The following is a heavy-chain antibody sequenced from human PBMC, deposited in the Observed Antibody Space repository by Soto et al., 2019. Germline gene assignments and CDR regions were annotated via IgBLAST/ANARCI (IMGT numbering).Heavy chain of an antibody. D-gene: IGHD4-17*01. CDR3: ARDYPYFTLTTTGGMDV. J-gene: IGHJ6*02. V-gene: IGHV4-59*01. Sequence: SXTLSRTCAVSCGSITNYYWSWIRQPPGKGLEWLGYIYSSGDTNYNPSLKSRVTISVDRSKNQFSLRLTSVTAADTAVYYCARDYPYFTLTTTGGMDVWGQGTTVTVSS. CDR1: CGSITNYY. CDR2: IYSSGDT.